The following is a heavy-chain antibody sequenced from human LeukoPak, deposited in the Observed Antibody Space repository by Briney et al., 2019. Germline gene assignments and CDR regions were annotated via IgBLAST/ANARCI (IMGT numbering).Heavy chain of an antibody. CDR1: GYTFTDYY. Sequence: ASVKVSCKASGYTFTDYYLHWVRQAPGQGLEWMGWINPNSGGTNYAQKLQGRVTMTRDTSISTVYMELSRLSSDDTAVYYCVSLGATTIYYYGMDVWGQGTTVTVSS. D-gene: IGHD1-26*01. J-gene: IGHJ6*02. CDR2: INPNSGGT. CDR3: VSLGATTIYYYGMDV. V-gene: IGHV1-2*02.